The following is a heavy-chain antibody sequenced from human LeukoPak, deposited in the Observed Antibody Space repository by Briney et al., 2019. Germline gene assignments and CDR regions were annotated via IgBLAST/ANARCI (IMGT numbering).Heavy chain of an antibody. D-gene: IGHD6-13*01. Sequence: ASVNVSCKVSGYTLTELSMHRVGQAPRHRLEWIAWINPKRGETNHAPKFQGRVSLTRDKSINTAYLELSRLRSDDTAVYYCARGYVSSSWFYFDYWGQGTLVTVSS. J-gene: IGHJ4*02. V-gene: IGHV1-2*02. CDR2: INPKRGET. CDR3: ARGYVSSSWFYFDY. CDR1: GYTLTELS.